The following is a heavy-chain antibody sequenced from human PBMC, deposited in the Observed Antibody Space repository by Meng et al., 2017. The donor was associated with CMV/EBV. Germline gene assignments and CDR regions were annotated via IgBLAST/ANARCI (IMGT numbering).Heavy chain of an antibody. CDR2: ISSSSSYI. CDR1: GFTFSSYS. CDR3: ARLYLPLGFDY. V-gene: IGHV3-21*01. D-gene: IGHD2-2*02. J-gene: IGHJ4*02. Sequence: GGPLRLSCAASGFTFSSYSMNWVRQAPGKGLEWVSSISSSSSYIYYADSVKGRFTISRDNAKNSLYLQMNSLRAEDTAVYYCARLYLPLGFDYWGQGTLVTVSS.